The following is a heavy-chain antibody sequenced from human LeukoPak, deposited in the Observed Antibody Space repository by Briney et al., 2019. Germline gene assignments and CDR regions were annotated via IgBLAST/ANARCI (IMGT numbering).Heavy chain of an antibody. CDR2: IYYSGST. J-gene: IGHJ5*02. CDR3: ARSGYCSGGSCYGAFDP. Sequence: SETLSLTCTVSGGSISSGSYYWGWIRQPPGKGLEWIGTIYYSGSTYYNPSLKSRVSISEDTSKNQFSPKLSSVTAADTAVYYCARSGYCSGGSCYGAFDPWGQGTLVTVSS. CDR1: GGSISSGSYY. V-gene: IGHV4-39*01. D-gene: IGHD2-15*01.